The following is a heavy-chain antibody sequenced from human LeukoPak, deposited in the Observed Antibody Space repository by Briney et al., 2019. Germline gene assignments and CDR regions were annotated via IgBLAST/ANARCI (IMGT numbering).Heavy chain of an antibody. V-gene: IGHV3-30*18. CDR2: ISFDGNNK. Sequence: GGSLRLSCAASGFTFRSYWMSWVRQAPGKGLEWVTVISFDGNNKFYADSVKGRFTISRDNSKNTLFLQMNSLRAEDTAVYYCAKDLYSSSWYYFHYWGQGTLVTVSS. D-gene: IGHD6-13*01. CDR3: AKDLYSSSWYYFHY. J-gene: IGHJ4*02. CDR1: GFTFRSYW.